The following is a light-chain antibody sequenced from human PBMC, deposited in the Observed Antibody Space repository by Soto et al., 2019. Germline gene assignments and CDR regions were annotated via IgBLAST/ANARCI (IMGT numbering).Light chain of an antibody. J-gene: IGKJ1*01. Sequence: DIELTQSPSSLSASLGDKITITCRASQVIFNYLAWFQQKPGKAPKLLIYDASTLKVGVPSRFSGSRSGTDFTLTIRSLQPEDVATYYCQKYDSAPRTFGQGTKV. V-gene: IGKV1-27*01. CDR1: QVIFNY. CDR3: QKYDSAPRT. CDR2: DAS.